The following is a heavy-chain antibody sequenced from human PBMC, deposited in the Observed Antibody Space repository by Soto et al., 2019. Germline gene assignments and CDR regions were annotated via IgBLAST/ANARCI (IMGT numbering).Heavy chain of an antibody. CDR2: VYWNDAK. CDR1: GFSLSTSQVG. V-gene: IGHV2-5*01. CDR3: AHLNTRGYYFDY. J-gene: IGHJ4*02. Sequence: SGPTLVNPTQTLTLTCTFSGFSLSTSQVGVGWIRQPPGKALEWLAHVYWNDAKHYSLSLKTRLTIHKDPPKNQGVLTMTNMHPVDTATYVCAHLNTRGYYFDYWGQGARVTVSS.